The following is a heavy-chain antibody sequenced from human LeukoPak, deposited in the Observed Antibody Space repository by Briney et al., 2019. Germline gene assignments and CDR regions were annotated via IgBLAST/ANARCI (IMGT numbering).Heavy chain of an antibody. D-gene: IGHD5-18*01. V-gene: IGHV3-21*01. CDR3: ARLTRIQLWLRWFDP. J-gene: IGHJ5*02. Sequence: GGSLRLSCAASGFTFSSFTMNWVRQAPGKGLEWVSSISSSSSYIYYSDSLKGRFTISRDNAENSMYLQMNSLRAEDTAVYYCARLTRIQLWLRWFDPWGQGTLVTVSS. CDR1: GFTFSSFT. CDR2: ISSSSSYI.